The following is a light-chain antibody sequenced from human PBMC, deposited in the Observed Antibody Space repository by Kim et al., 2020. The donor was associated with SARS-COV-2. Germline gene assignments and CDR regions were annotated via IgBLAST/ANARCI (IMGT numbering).Light chain of an antibody. J-gene: IGLJ3*02. Sequence: QSVLTQPPSASGTPGQRVTISCSGSSSNIGSNNVNWYQQLSGTAPKLLIYSVNQRPSGVPDRFSGSKSGTSASLAISGLQSEDEADYYCVAWDDSLNGAVFGGGTKLTVL. CDR2: SVN. CDR3: VAWDDSLNGAV. CDR1: SSNIGSNN. V-gene: IGLV1-44*01.